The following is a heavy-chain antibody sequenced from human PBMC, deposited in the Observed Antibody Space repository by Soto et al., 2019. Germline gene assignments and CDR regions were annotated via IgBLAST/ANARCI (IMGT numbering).Heavy chain of an antibody. D-gene: IGHD5-18*01. CDR1: GGSISSGGYY. J-gene: IGHJ6*02. CDR3: ARGGFRTAMVNYYYYYGMDV. CDR2: IYYSGST. V-gene: IGHV4-31*03. Sequence: QVQLQESGPGLVKPSQTLSLTCTVSGGSISSGGYYWSWIRQHPGKGLEWIGYIYYSGSTYYNPSLKSRVTISVDTSKNQFSLKLSSVTAADTAVYCCARGGFRTAMVNYYYYYGMDVWGQGTTVTVSS.